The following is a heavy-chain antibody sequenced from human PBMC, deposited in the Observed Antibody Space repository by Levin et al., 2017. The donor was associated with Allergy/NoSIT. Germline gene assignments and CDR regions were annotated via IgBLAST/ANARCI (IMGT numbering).Heavy chain of an antibody. D-gene: IGHD3-10*01. J-gene: IGHJ6*04. V-gene: IGHV4-31*03. CDR3: ARDRLLWFGPGDV. Sequence: SSQTLSLTCTVSGGSISSGGYYWSWIRRHPGKGLEWIGYIYYSGSTYYNPSLKSRVTISVDTSKNQFSLKLSSVTAADTAVYYCARDRLLWFGPGDVWGKGTTVTVSS. CDR2: IYYSGST. CDR1: GGSISSGGYY.